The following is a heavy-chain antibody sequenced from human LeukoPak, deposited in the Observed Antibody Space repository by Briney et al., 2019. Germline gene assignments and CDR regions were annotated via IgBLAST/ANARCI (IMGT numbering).Heavy chain of an antibody. CDR2: IWYDGSNI. D-gene: IGHD2-2*01. CDR1: GFTFSTYG. CDR3: ARVEGYCSSTSCPDYYYYGMDV. V-gene: IGHV3-33*01. Sequence: PGGSLRLSCAASGFTFSTYGMHWVRQAPGKGLEWLAVIWYDGSNIYYADSVKGRFAISRDNSRNTLYLLLNSLRAEDTAVYYCARVEGYCSSTSCPDYYYYGMDVWGQGTTVTVSS. J-gene: IGHJ6*02.